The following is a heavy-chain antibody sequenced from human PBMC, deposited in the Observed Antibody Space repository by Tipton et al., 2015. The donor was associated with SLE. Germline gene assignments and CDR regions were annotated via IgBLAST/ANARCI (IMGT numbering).Heavy chain of an antibody. CDR2: INHSGST. Sequence: TLSLTCVVYGGSFSDYSWSWIRQPPGKGLEWIGEINHSGSTNYNPSLKSRVTISVDTSKIQFSLKLSSVTAADTAVYYCARAEGSWDAFDIWGQGTMVTVPS. V-gene: IGHV4-34*01. D-gene: IGHD2-15*01. CDR1: GGSFSDYS. CDR3: ARAEGSWDAFDI. J-gene: IGHJ3*02.